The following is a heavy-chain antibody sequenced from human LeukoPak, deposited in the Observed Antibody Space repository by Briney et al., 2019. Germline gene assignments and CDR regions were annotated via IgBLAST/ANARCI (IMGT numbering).Heavy chain of an antibody. J-gene: IGHJ4*02. CDR1: GYTFTGDY. D-gene: IGHD2-21*02. V-gene: IGHV1-2*02. CDR2: INPNSGGT. Sequence: ASVKVSCKASGYTFTGDYMHWVRQAPGQGLEWMGWINPNSGGTNYAQKFQGRVTMTRDTTISTAFMEMSRLRSDDTAVYDCAREEGSGGDWGYFDYWGQGTLVTVSS. CDR3: AREEGSGGDWGYFDY.